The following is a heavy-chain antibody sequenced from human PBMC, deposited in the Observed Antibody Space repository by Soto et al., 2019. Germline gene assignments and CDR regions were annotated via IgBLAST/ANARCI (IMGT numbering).Heavy chain of an antibody. V-gene: IGHV1-69*01. Sequence: QVQLVQSGAEVKKPGSSVKVSCKASGGTFSSYAISWVRQAPGQGLEWMGGIIPISGTANYAQKFQGRVTITADESTSTAYMELSSLRSEYTAVYYCPRLQGSSTSLEIYYYFYYGMDVWGQGTTVTVSS. J-gene: IGHJ6*02. D-gene: IGHD2-2*01. CDR1: GGTFSSYA. CDR2: IIPISGTA. CDR3: PRLQGSSTSLEIYYYFYYGMDV.